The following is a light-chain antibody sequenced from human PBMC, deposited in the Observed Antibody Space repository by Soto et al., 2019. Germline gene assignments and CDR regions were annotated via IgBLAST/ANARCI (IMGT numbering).Light chain of an antibody. CDR3: QHYHDWPPYT. V-gene: IGKV3-15*01. J-gene: IGKJ2*01. CDR1: QSVRSN. Sequence: EIVMTQSPATLSVSPGERATLSCRASQSVRSNLAWYQQKPGQAPRLLIYGASTRATGIPARFSGSGSGTEFTLTINSLQSEDFAVYYCQHYHDWPPYTFGQGTKLEI. CDR2: GAS.